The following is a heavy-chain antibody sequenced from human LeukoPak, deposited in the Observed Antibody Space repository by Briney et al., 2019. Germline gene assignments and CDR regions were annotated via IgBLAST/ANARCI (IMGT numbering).Heavy chain of an antibody. V-gene: IGHV1-18*01. J-gene: IGHJ4*02. CDR3: ARDARIVVVTANDY. CDR1: GYTFTSYG. D-gene: IGHD2-21*02. CDR2: ISAYNGNT. Sequence: ASVKVSCKASGYTFTSYGISWVRQAPGQGLEWMGWISAYNGNTNYAQKLQGRVTMTTDTSTSTAYMELRSLRSDDTAVYYCARDARIVVVTANDYWGQGTLVTVSS.